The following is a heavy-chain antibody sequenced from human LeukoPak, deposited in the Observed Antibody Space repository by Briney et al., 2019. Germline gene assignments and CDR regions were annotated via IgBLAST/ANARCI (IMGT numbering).Heavy chain of an antibody. D-gene: IGHD3-10*01. CDR1: GYSLSSGYY. J-gene: IGHJ4*02. CDR3: ARERGRYGSGSYSVDY. CDR2: IYHSGST. Sequence: PSETLSLTCTVSGYSLSSGYYWGWIRQPPGKGLEWIGSIYHSGSTYYNPSLKSRVTISVDTSKNQFSLKLSSVTAADTAVYYCARERGRYGSGSYSVDYWGQGTLVTVSS. V-gene: IGHV4-38-2*02.